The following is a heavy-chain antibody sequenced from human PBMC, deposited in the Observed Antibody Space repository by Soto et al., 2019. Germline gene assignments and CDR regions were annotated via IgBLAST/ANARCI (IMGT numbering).Heavy chain of an antibody. J-gene: IGHJ4*02. CDR2: ISYDGSFK. V-gene: IGHV3-30*18. CDR1: GFIFSNYG. D-gene: IGHD2-15*01. CDR3: AKDSWPTPIDVVGPADD. Sequence: QVHLVESGGGVVQPGTSLRLSCEVSGFIFSNYGMYWVRQAPGKGLEWVAIISYDGSFKKYADSVKGRFTISRDTSKNTLFLEMNSLRNEDTAVYYCAKDSWPTPIDVVGPADDWGQGTLVAVSS.